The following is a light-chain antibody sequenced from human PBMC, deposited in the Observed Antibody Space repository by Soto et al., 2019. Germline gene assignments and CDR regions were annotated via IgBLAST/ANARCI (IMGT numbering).Light chain of an antibody. Sequence: DIQMTQSPSTLSASLGERVTITCPASQSISSYLNWYQQKPGKAPKLLIYAASSLQSGVPSRFSGSGSGTDFTLTISSLQPEDFATYYCQQSYSTPTFGQGTKV. CDR3: QQSYSTPT. CDR2: AAS. J-gene: IGKJ1*01. CDR1: QSISSY. V-gene: IGKV1-39*01.